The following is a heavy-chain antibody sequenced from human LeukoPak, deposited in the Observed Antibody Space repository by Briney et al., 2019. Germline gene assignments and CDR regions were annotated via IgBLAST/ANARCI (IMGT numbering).Heavy chain of an antibody. J-gene: IGHJ3*02. Sequence: GASVKVSCKASGYTFTSYGFSWVRQAPGQGLEWMGWISAYNGNTNYAQELQGRVTMTTDTSTSTAYMELRSLRSDDTAVYYCARDIAAAGNDAFDIWGQGTMVTVSS. CDR1: GYTFTSYG. CDR3: ARDIAAAGNDAFDI. V-gene: IGHV1-18*01. D-gene: IGHD6-13*01. CDR2: ISAYNGNT.